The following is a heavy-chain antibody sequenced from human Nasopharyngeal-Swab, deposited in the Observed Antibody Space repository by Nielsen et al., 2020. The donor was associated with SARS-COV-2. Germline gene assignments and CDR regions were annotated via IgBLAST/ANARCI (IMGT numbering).Heavy chain of an antibody. D-gene: IGHD5-12*01. Sequence: GESLKISCKGSRYSFTSYWIAWVRQMPGKGLEWMGIIYPRDSDTSYSPSFQGQVTISADKSISTAYLQWSSLKAADTAMYYCVRPEGVATSFKYYFQYGMDVWGQGTMVTVPS. J-gene: IGHJ6*02. CDR3: VRPEGVATSFKYYFQYGMDV. V-gene: IGHV5-51*01. CDR2: IYPRDSDT. CDR1: RYSFTSYW.